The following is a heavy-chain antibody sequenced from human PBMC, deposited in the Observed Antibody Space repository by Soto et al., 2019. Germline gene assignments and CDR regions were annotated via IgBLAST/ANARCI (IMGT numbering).Heavy chain of an antibody. CDR3: ARGSGYLDY. Sequence: QVQLVESGGGVVQPGRSLRLSCAASGFTFSSYAMHWVRQAPGKGLEWVAVISYDGSNKYYADSVKGRFTISRDNSKNTLHLQMNSLRAEDTAVYYCARGSGYLDYWGQGTLVTVSS. D-gene: IGHD2-15*01. CDR1: GFTFSSYA. CDR2: ISYDGSNK. J-gene: IGHJ4*02. V-gene: IGHV3-30-3*01.